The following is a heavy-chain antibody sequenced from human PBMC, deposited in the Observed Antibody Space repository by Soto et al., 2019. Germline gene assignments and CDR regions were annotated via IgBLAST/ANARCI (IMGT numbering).Heavy chain of an antibody. J-gene: IGHJ5*02. V-gene: IGHV3-74*01. Sequence: EVQLVESGGGLVQPGGSLRLSCAASGFTFSSYWMHWVRQAPGKGLVWVSRINSDGSSTSYADSVKGRFTISRDNAKNTLYLQMNSLRAEDTAVYYCAREEGQQRLGDPWGQGTLVTVSS. D-gene: IGHD6-25*01. CDR2: INSDGSST. CDR3: AREEGQQRLGDP. CDR1: GFTFSSYW.